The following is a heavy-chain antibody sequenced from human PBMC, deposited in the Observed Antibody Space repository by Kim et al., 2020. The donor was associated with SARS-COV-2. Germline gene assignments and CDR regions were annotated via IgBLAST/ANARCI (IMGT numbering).Heavy chain of an antibody. V-gene: IGHV3-23*01. D-gene: IGHD3-16*01. J-gene: IGHJ6*02. CDR3: AKLRWGTGFGMDV. Sequence: YAHSVKARLPISRDNSKNTLYLQMNSLRAEDTAVYYCAKLRWGTGFGMDVWGQGTTVTVSS.